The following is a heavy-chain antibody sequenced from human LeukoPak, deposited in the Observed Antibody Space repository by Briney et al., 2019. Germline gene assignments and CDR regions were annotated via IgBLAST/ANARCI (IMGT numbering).Heavy chain of an antibody. Sequence: SETLSLTCTVSGYSISSGYYWGWIRQPPGKGLEWIGSIYHSGSTYYNPSLKSRVTISVDTSKNQFSLKLSSVTAADTAVYYCARRHIGGAFDIWGQGTMVTVSS. CDR3: ARRHIGGAFDI. D-gene: IGHD2-21*01. J-gene: IGHJ3*02. CDR2: IYHSGST. CDR1: GYSISSGYY. V-gene: IGHV4-38-2*02.